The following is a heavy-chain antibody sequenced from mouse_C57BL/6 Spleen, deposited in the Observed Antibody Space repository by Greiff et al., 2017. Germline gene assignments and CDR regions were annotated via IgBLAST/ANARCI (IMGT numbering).Heavy chain of an antibody. D-gene: IGHD2-4*01. CDR2: IDPNSGGT. CDR3: ARGGLDLYWYFDV. V-gene: IGHV1-72*01. Sequence: QVQLQQPGAELVKPGASVKLSCTASGYTFTSYWMHWVKQRPGRGLEWIGRIDPNSGGTKYTEKFKRKATLTVDKPSSTAYMQRSSLTSEDSAVYYCARGGLDLYWYFDVWGTGTTVTVSS. CDR1: GYTFTSYW. J-gene: IGHJ1*03.